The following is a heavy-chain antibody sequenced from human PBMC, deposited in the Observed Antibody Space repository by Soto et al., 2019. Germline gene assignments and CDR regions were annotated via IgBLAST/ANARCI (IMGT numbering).Heavy chain of an antibody. CDR2: ISYDGSNK. CDR1: GFTFSSYG. CDR3: XATYYYDSSGYDYYXX. Sequence: QVQLVESGGGVVQPGRSLRLSCAASGFTFSSYGMHWVRQAPGKGLEWVAVISYDGSNKYYADSVKGRFTISRDNSKNTLYLQMNSLRAEDXXXYXCXATYYYDSSGYDYYXX. D-gene: IGHD3-22*01. V-gene: IGHV3-30*03. J-gene: IGHJ6*01.